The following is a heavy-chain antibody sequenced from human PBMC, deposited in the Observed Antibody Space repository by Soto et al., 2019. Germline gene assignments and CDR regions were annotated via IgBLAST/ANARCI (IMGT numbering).Heavy chain of an antibody. J-gene: IGHJ6*02. CDR1: GFTFSSYG. CDR3: ARDADSSSLTQGGTDV. D-gene: IGHD6-13*01. Sequence: QVQLVESGGGVVQPGRSLRLSCAASGFTFSSYGMHWVRQAPGKGLEWVAVIWYDGSNKYYADSVKGRFTISRDNSKNTLYLQMISLRAEDTAVYYCARDADSSSLTQGGTDVWGQGTTVTVSS. V-gene: IGHV3-33*08. CDR2: IWYDGSNK.